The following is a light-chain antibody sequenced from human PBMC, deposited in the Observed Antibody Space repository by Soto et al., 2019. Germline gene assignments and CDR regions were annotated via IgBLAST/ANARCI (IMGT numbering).Light chain of an antibody. CDR3: QQYDTSPPYT. V-gene: IGKV3-20*01. CDR1: QSIANTY. Sequence: EIVLTQSPGTPSLSPGERATLSCRASQSIANTYLAWYQQKPGQAPRLLIYGASSRATGIPDRFSGSGSGTDFTLTISRLEPEDFAVYYCQQYDTSPPYTFGQGTKLEI. CDR2: GAS. J-gene: IGKJ2*01.